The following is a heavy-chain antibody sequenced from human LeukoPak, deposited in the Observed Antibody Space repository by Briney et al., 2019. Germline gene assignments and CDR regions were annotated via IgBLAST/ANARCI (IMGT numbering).Heavy chain of an antibody. CDR1: GVSFSGYY. V-gene: IGHV4-34*01. Sequence: PSETLSLTCAVYGVSFSGYYWSWIRQPPGKGLEWIGEINHSGSTNYNPSLKSRVTISVDTSKNQFSLKLSSVTAAGTAVYYCARGLGARVLYYWGQGTLVTVSS. CDR2: INHSGST. CDR3: ARGLGARVLYY. J-gene: IGHJ4*02. D-gene: IGHD2/OR15-2a*01.